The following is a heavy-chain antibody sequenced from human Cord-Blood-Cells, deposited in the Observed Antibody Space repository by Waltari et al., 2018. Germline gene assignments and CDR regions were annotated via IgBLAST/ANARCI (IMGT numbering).Heavy chain of an antibody. CDR1: GGSISSSSYY. V-gene: IGHV4-39*01. CDR2: IYYSGST. D-gene: IGHD4-17*01. J-gene: IGHJ4*02. Sequence: QLQLQESGPGLVKPSETLSLTCTVSGGSISSSSYYWGWIRQPPGKGLEWIGSIYYSGSTYYNPSLKSRVTISVDTSKNQFSLKLSSVTAADTAVYYCASPPYGDYYFDYWGQGTLVTVSS. CDR3: ASPPYGDYYFDY.